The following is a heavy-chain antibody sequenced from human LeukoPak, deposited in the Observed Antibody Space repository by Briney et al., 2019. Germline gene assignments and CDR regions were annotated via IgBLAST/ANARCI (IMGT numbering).Heavy chain of an antibody. CDR2: INPSGGST. Sequence: ASVTVSFKATGYTFTTYYMHWLRQSPGQGLEWMGMINPSGGSTSYAQRFQGRVTMNRDTSTSTVYMELSRLRSEDTAVYYCARDRGLNVCPADYWGQGTLVIVSS. J-gene: IGHJ4*02. CDR1: GYTFTTYY. V-gene: IGHV1-46*01. D-gene: IGHD2-2*01. CDR3: ARDRGLNVCPADY.